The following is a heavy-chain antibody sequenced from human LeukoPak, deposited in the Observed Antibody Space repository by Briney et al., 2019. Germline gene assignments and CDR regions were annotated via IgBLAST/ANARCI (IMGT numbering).Heavy chain of an antibody. Sequence: GASVKVSCKASGYTFTSYYMHWVRQAPGQGLEWTAIINPSGGRTSSAQKFQGRVTMTRDMSTSTVYMELSSLRSEDTAVYYCARGIEDCSSTSCTGPGGWFDPWGQGTLVTVSS. J-gene: IGHJ5*02. CDR3: ARGIEDCSSTSCTGPGGWFDP. D-gene: IGHD2-2*01. CDR2: INPSGGRT. V-gene: IGHV1-46*01. CDR1: GYTFTSYY.